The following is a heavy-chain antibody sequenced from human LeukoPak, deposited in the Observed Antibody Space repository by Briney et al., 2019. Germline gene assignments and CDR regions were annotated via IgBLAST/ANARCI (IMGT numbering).Heavy chain of an antibody. Sequence: GRSLRLSCAASGFTFSSYAIHWVRQAPGKGLEWVAVISYDGSNKYYADSVKGRFTISRDNSKNTLYLQMNSLRAEDTAVYYCARDFYSSSSHLDYWGQGTLVTVSS. CDR1: GFTFSSYA. V-gene: IGHV3-30-3*01. J-gene: IGHJ4*02. D-gene: IGHD6-6*01. CDR2: ISYDGSNK. CDR3: ARDFYSSSSHLDY.